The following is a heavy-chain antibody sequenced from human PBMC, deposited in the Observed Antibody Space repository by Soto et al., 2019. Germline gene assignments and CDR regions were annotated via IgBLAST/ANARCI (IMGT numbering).Heavy chain of an antibody. V-gene: IGHV4-61*03. CDR2: IYNSGST. CDR1: GGSVSSGSYY. Sequence: TETLSLTCTVSGGSVSSGSYYWSWIRQPPGKGLEWIGYIYNSGSTNYNPSLKSRVTISVDTSKNHFSLRMSSVTAADTAVYYCARESDEGSYFFAYWGRGTL. D-gene: IGHD3-10*01. CDR3: ARESDEGSYFFAY. J-gene: IGHJ4*01.